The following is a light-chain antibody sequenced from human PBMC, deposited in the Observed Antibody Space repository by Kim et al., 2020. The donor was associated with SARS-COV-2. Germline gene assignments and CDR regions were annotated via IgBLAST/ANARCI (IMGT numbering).Light chain of an antibody. CDR3: QQYNSDPWT. V-gene: IGKV1-5*03. CDR1: QSISCW. J-gene: IGKJ1*01. CDR2: KAS. Sequence: DIQMTQSPSTLSASVGDRVTITCRASQSISCWLAWYQQKPWKAPKLLIYKASSLESGVPSRFSGSGSGTEFTLTVSILQPDDFATYYCQQYNSDPWTFGQGTKVDIK.